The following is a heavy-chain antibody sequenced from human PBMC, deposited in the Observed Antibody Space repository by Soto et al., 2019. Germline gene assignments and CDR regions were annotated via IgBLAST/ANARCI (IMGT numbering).Heavy chain of an antibody. Sequence: QVKLVESGGGVVQPGRSLRLSCAASGFNFLSYGMHWVRQAPGKGLEWVASVWFDGSNENYADSVKARFTISRDNSKNTIYLQMDSLRAEDTAVYYCVRDWSSKANSVNDYWGQGTLVTVSS. CDR1: GFNFLSYG. J-gene: IGHJ4*02. CDR3: VRDWSSKANSVNDY. V-gene: IGHV3-33*01. D-gene: IGHD7-27*01. CDR2: VWFDGSNE.